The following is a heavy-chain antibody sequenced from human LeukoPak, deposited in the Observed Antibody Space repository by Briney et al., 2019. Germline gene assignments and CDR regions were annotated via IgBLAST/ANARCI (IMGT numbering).Heavy chain of an antibody. J-gene: IGHJ4*02. D-gene: IGHD1-26*01. CDR3: AKVLDSGSYYEYYFDY. Sequence: GGSLRLSCAASGFTFSSYAMSWVRQAPGKGLEWVSAISSSGGSTYYADSVKGRFTISRDNSKNTLYLQMNSLRAEDTAVYYCAKVLDSGSYYEYYFDYWGQGTLVTVSS. V-gene: IGHV3-23*01. CDR1: GFTFSSYA. CDR2: ISSSGGST.